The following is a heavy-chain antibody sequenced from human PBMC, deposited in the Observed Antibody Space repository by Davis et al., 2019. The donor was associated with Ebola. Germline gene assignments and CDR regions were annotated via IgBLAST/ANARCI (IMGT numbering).Heavy chain of an antibody. J-gene: IGHJ1*01. CDR3: ARDEAGFEYFRT. CDR2: IFYTGST. CDR1: GDSLSSSSSYY. Sequence: PSETLSLTCSVSGDSLSSSSSYYWNWLRQPPGKGLEWIGYIFYTGSTNYNPSLKSRATISVDTSKNQFSLKLTSVTAADTAVYFCARDEAGFEYFRTWGQGTLVTVSS. V-gene: IGHV4-61*01.